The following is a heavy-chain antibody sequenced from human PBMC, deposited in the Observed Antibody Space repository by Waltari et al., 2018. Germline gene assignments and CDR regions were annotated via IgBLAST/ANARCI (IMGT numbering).Heavy chain of an antibody. Sequence: QVQLQESGPGLVKPSETLSLTCTVSAGSISSYYWSWIRQPPGKGLEWIGYIHYGGNINTSPPSKLRVTMSVDTSKTQFSFKVSSLTAADTAVYYCASLGFCCSTSCSWGYYHYMDVWGKGTTVTISS. D-gene: IGHD2-2*01. J-gene: IGHJ6*03. CDR2: IHYGGNI. V-gene: IGHV4-59*08. CDR3: ASLGFCCSTSCSWGYYHYMDV. CDR1: AGSISSYY.